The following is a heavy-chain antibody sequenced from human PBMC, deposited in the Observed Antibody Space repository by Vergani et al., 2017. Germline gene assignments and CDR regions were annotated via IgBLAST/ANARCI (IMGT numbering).Heavy chain of an antibody. Sequence: QVQLVQSGAEVKKPGASVKVSCKASGYTFTNYHINWVRQATGQGLEWMGGMSPNSGNAGYAQKFQGRVTITRDTSISTAYMELSSLGSEDTAVYYCAGVPVSVTRGWFDTWGQGTLVTVSS. CDR1: GYTFTNYH. V-gene: IGHV1-8*03. CDR3: AGVPVSVTRGWFDT. J-gene: IGHJ5*02. D-gene: IGHD4-17*01. CDR2: MSPNSGNA.